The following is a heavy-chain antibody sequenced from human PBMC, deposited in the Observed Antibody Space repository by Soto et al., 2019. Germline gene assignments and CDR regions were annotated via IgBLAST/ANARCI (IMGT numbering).Heavy chain of an antibody. Sequence: GESLKISCKGSGYSFTSYWISWVRQMPGKGLEWMGRIDPSDSYTNYSPSFQGHVTISADKSISTAYLQWSSLKASDTAMYYCARHHPYYYGSGSYYTLDDWGQGTLVTVSS. CDR3: ARHHPYYYGSGSYYTLDD. V-gene: IGHV5-10-1*01. CDR2: IDPSDSYT. J-gene: IGHJ4*02. CDR1: GYSFTSYW. D-gene: IGHD3-10*01.